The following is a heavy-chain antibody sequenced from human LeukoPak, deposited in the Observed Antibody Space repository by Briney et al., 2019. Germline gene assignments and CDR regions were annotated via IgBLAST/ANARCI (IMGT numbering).Heavy chain of an antibody. Sequence: AGGSLRLSCTASGFTFGDYAMSWVRQAPGKGLEWVGFIRSKAYDGTTEYAASVKGRFTISRDDSKSIAYLQMNSLKTEDTAVYYCTRVRKIDSSGYYYDFYYWGQGTLVTVSS. CDR2: IRSKAYDGTT. CDR3: TRVRKIDSSGYYYDFYY. CDR1: GFTFGDYA. D-gene: IGHD3-22*01. J-gene: IGHJ4*02. V-gene: IGHV3-49*04.